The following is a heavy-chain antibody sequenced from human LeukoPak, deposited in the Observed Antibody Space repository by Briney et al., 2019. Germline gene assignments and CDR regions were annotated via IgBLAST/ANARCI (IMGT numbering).Heavy chain of an antibody. Sequence: PSETLSLTCTVSGDSFSSYVWSWIRQPPGKGLEWMGYIYYSGSTHYNPSLKSRVTISIDTSKNQFSLTLSSVTAADTAVYYCASLGTYSSSPYGMDVWGQGTTVTVSS. CDR1: GDSFSSYV. CDR3: ASLGTYSSSPYGMDV. J-gene: IGHJ6*02. V-gene: IGHV4-59*08. CDR2: IYYSGST. D-gene: IGHD6-13*01.